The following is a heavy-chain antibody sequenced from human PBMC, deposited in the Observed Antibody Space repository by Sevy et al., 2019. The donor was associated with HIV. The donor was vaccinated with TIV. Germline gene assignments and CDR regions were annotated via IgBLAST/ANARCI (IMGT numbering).Heavy chain of an antibody. D-gene: IGHD2-8*01. CDR3: ARDRWTDGVCFRSGYFDY. CDR1: GFTFGNHA. Sequence: GGSLRLSCAASGFTFGNHAIHWVRQAPGKGLEWVAIISFDGRNEHYADSVKGRFTISRNNSKNTVCLQMTRLRTEDTAVYYCARDRWTDGVCFRSGYFDYWGQGTLVTVSS. CDR2: ISFDGRNE. J-gene: IGHJ4*01. V-gene: IGHV3-30*04.